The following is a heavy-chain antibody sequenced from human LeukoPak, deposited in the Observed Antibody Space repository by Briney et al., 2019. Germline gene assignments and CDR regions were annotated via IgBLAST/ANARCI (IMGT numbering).Heavy chain of an antibody. CDR3: ARGSRFLDY. D-gene: IGHD3-3*01. Sequence: ASVKVSCKASGYIFTSDYIHWVRQAPGQGLEWLGIINPSGGRTTYGQNFQGRVTMTRDTSTSTVYMELSSLRSEDTAVYYCARGSRFLDYWGQGTLVTVSS. CDR1: GYIFTSDY. V-gene: IGHV1-46*01. CDR2: INPSGGRT. J-gene: IGHJ4*02.